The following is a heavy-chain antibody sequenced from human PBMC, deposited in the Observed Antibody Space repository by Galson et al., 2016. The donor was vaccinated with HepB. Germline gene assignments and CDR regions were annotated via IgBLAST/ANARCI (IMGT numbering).Heavy chain of an antibody. Sequence: SLRLSCAGSGFSFSTYAMSWVRQAPGKGLEWVSGIRGSGGGIDYADSVKGRFTISRDNSKNTLYLQMSSLRAEDTAVYYCAKDRGSRLTMVRGVLDPFDIWGQGTLVTVSS. V-gene: IGHV3-23*01. CDR3: AKDRGSRLTMVRGVLDPFDI. J-gene: IGHJ3*02. D-gene: IGHD3-10*01. CDR2: IRGSGGGI. CDR1: GFSFSTYA.